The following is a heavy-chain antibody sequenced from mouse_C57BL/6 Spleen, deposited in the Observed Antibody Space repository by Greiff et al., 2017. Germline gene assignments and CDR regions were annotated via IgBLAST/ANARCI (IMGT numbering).Heavy chain of an antibody. Sequence: VQLQQSGAELMKPGASVKLSCKATGYTFTGYWIEWVKQRPGHGLEWIGEILPGSGSTNYNEKFKDKATLTVDKSSSTAYLQLSSLTSEDSAVYYCARITTVVDAMDYWGQGTSVTVSS. CDR1: GYTFTGYW. CDR2: ILPGSGST. J-gene: IGHJ4*01. V-gene: IGHV1-9*01. CDR3: ARITTVVDAMDY. D-gene: IGHD1-1*01.